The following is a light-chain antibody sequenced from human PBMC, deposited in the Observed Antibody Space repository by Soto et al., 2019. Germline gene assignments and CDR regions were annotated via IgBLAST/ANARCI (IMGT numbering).Light chain of an antibody. V-gene: IGLV2-14*01. CDR2: DVS. CDR1: SSDDGGYHY. J-gene: IGLJ2*01. CDR3: SSYTSSSTLVV. Sequence: SALTQPPSVSASPGQSITISCTGTSSDDGGYHYVSWYQQHPGKAPKLMIYDVSNRPSGVSNRFSGSKSGNTASLTIYGLQAEDEADYYCSSYTSSSTLVVFGGGTKLTVL.